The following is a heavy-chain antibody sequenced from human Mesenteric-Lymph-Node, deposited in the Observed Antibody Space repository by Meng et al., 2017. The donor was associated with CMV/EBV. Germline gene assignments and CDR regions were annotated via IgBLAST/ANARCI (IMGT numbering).Heavy chain of an antibody. J-gene: IGHJ3*02. V-gene: IGHV1-2*02. CDR3: ARVKYQPLGKDAFDI. CDR1: GYTDYY. CDR2: INLNSGDT. D-gene: IGHD2-2*01. Sequence: ASVKVSCKASGYTDYYIHWVRQAPGQGLEWMGWINLNSGDTHHAQRFQGRVTMTRDTSISTAYMELSRLRSDDTAVYYCARVKYQPLGKDAFDIWGQGTMVTVSS.